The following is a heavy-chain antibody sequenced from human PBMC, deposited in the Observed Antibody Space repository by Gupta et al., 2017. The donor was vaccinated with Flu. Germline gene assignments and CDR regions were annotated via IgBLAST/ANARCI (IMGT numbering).Heavy chain of an antibody. J-gene: IGHJ5*02. CDR3: ARHANILTGYLGWFDP. CDR2: SYYSGST. CDR1: GGSISSSSYY. Sequence: QLQLQESCPGLVKPSATLSLTCTVSGGSISSSSYYWGWIRQPPGKGLEWIGSSYYSGSTYYNPSLKSRVTISVDTSKNQFSLKLSSVTAADTAVYYCARHANILTGYLGWFDPWGQGTLVTVSS. D-gene: IGHD3-9*01. V-gene: IGHV4-39*01.